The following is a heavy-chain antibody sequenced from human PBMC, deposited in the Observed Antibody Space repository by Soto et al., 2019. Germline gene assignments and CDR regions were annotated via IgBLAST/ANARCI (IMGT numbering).Heavy chain of an antibody. CDR1: GGTFSSYT. Sequence: QVQLVQSGAEVKKPGSSVKVSCKASGGTFSSYTISWVRQAPGQGLEWMGRIIPILGIANYAQKFQGRVTINADKSTSTAYMELSSLRSEDTAVYYCARAKERMTTVSSFDYWGQGTLVTVSS. J-gene: IGHJ4*02. CDR3: ARAKERMTTVSSFDY. CDR2: IIPILGIA. V-gene: IGHV1-69*02. D-gene: IGHD4-4*01.